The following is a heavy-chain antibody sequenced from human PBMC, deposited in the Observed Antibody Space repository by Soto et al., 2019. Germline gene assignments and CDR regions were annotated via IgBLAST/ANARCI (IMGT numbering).Heavy chain of an antibody. Sequence: QITLKESGPSLVKPTQTLTLTCTFSGFSLSTGGVGVGWIRQPPGKALEWLALIYWDDDKRYSPSLRSRLTVTNDTSKNQVVLTTTNMDPVDTATYYCAHSRCGGDCLQSYSSHYYYGMDVWGQGTTVTVSS. D-gene: IGHD2-21*02. J-gene: IGHJ6*02. CDR1: GFSLSTGGVG. V-gene: IGHV2-5*02. CDR3: AHSRCGGDCLQSYSSHYYYGMDV. CDR2: IYWDDDK.